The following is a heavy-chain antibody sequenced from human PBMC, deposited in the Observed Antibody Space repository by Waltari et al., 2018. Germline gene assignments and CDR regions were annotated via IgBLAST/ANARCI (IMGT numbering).Heavy chain of an antibody. V-gene: IGHV3-15*07. D-gene: IGHD3-10*01. CDR1: GFPFNTAW. Sequence: EVQLVESGGGLVEPGGSLRLSCGASGFPFNTAWMHWVRQAPGKGLEWLGRIKSDTYGGTTDYAAPVKGRFTISRDDSKNTLYLQMNSLKTEDTAVYYCTQIALWFGHPVDYWGQGTLVTVSA. CDR2: IKSDTYGGTT. CDR3: TQIALWFGHPVDY. J-gene: IGHJ4*02.